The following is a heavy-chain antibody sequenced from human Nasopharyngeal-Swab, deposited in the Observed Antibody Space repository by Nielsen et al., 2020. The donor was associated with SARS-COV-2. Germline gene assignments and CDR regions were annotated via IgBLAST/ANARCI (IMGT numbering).Heavy chain of an antibody. CDR2: IRYDGSNK. V-gene: IGHV3-30*02. CDR1: GFTFSSYG. D-gene: IGHD3-10*01. J-gene: IGHJ6*03. CDR3: AKDRVIYGSGYYYMDV. Sequence: GGSPRLSCAASGFTFSSYGMHWVRQAPGKGLEWVAFIRYDGSNKYYADSVKGRFTISRDNSKNTLYLQMNSLRAEDTAVYYCAKDRVIYGSGYYYMDVWGKGTTVTVSS.